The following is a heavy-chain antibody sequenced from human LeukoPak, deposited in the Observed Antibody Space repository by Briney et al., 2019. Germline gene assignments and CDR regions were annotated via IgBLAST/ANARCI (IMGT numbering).Heavy chain of an antibody. J-gene: IGHJ4*02. CDR1: GFTFSSYA. Sequence: PGGSLRLSCAASGFTFSSYAMSWVRQAPGKGLEWVSSISADSTTTDYADSVKGRFTISRDNSKNTLYLQMNSLRAEDTAIYYCAKINSASCYNPLGYWGQGTLVTVSS. D-gene: IGHD2-2*02. CDR3: AKINSASCYNPLGY. V-gene: IGHV3-23*01. CDR2: ISADSTTT.